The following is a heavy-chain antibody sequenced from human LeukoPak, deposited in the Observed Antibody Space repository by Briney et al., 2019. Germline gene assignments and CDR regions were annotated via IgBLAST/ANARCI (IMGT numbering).Heavy chain of an antibody. Sequence: GGSLRLSCAASGFSVRTKYMAWVRQAPGKGLEWVSLIYASGTTYYSDSVKGRFTISRDNSKNSVYLQMDSLRAEDTAVYYCARVGGAPAAHFDYWGQGTLVTVSS. D-gene: IGHD2-2*01. V-gene: IGHV3-53*01. CDR2: IYASGTT. CDR3: ARVGGAPAAHFDY. CDR1: GFSVRTKY. J-gene: IGHJ4*02.